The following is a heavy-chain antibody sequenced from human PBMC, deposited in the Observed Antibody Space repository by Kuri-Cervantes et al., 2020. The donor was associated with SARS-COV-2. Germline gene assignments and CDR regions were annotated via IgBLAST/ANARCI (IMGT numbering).Heavy chain of an antibody. Sequence: ETLSLTCAASGFTFSSYAMSWVRQAPGKGLEWVSAISGSGGSTYYADSVKGRFTISRDNSKNTLYLQMNSLRAEDTAVYYCAKDFVYYYDSSGYLFDYWGQGTPVTVSS. CDR1: GFTFSSYA. D-gene: IGHD3-22*01. J-gene: IGHJ4*02. CDR3: AKDFVYYYDSSGYLFDY. CDR2: ISGSGGST. V-gene: IGHV3-23*01.